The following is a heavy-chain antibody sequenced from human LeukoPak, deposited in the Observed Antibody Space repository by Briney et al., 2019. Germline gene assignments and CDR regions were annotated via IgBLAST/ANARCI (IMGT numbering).Heavy chain of an antibody. D-gene: IGHD3-10*02. J-gene: IGHJ6*04. CDR2: ITWNGGRI. V-gene: IGHV3-9*01. CDR3: AELGITMIGGV. Sequence: GRSLRLSCAASGFIFDDYAMHWVRQAPGKGLEWVSGITWNGGRIDYADSVKGRFTISRDNAKNSLYLQMNSLRAEDTAVYYCAELGITMIGGVWGKGTTVTISS. CDR1: GFIFDDYA.